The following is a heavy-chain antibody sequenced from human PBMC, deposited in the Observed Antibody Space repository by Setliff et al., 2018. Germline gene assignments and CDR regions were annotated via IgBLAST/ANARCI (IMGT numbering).Heavy chain of an antibody. V-gene: IGHV1-2*02. D-gene: IGHD1-26*01. CDR3: ARDLTSYSDRYPILQHDAFDI. CDR1: GYPFIEHY. J-gene: IGHJ3*02. Sequence: ASVKVSCKTSGYPFIEHYVNWVRQAPGQGLEWMGWIRPNGGGTHYAQKFEGRLTITADKYTNTAYLELTSLTSEDTAVYYCARDLTSYSDRYPILQHDAFDIWGQGTMVTVSS. CDR2: IRPNGGGT.